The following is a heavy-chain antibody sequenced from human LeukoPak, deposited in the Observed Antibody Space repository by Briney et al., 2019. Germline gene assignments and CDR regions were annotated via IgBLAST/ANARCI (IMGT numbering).Heavy chain of an antibody. J-gene: IGHJ4*02. Sequence: GESLQLSCPGSGYSFTSYWISWARQMPGQGLEWMGRIDPSDSYTNYSPSFQGNVTISSDKSISTAYLQWSSLKASDTAMYYCARGGRYDYVWGSYRYTYWGQGTLVTVSS. D-gene: IGHD3-16*02. CDR3: ARGGRYDYVWGSYRYTY. CDR2: IDPSDSYT. V-gene: IGHV5-10-1*01. CDR1: GYSFTSYW.